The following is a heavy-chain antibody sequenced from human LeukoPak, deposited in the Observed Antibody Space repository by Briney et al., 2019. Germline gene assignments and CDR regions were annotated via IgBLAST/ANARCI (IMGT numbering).Heavy chain of an antibody. Sequence: ASVKVSCKASGGTFSSYAISWVRQAPGQGLEWMGRIIPILGIANYAQKFQGRVTITADKSTSTAYMELSSLRSEDTAVYYCARDKAAAGTTLGYWGQGTLVTVSS. CDR1: GGTFSSYA. V-gene: IGHV1-69*04. D-gene: IGHD6-13*01. CDR3: ARDKAAAGTTLGY. CDR2: IIPILGIA. J-gene: IGHJ4*02.